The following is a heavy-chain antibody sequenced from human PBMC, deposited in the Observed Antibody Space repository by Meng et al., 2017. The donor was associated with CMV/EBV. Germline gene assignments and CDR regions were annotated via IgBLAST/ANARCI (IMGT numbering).Heavy chain of an antibody. J-gene: IGHJ6*02. CDR3: ARVRVPAATYYYYGMDV. CDR1: GGSISSYY. D-gene: IGHD2-2*01. Sequence: GSLRLSCTVSGGSISSYYWSWIRQPPGKGLEWIGYIYYSGSTNYNPSLKSRVNISVDTSKNQFSLKLSSVTAADTAVYYCARVRVPAATYYYYGMDVWGQGTTVTVSS. CDR2: IYYSGST. V-gene: IGHV4-59*01.